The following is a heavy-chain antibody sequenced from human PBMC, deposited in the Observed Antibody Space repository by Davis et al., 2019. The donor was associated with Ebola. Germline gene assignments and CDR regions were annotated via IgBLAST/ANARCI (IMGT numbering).Heavy chain of an antibody. CDR2: FSAYNVNT. Sequence: SDHVPYKPSGYTFHSYGISWVRQAPGQELEWIGCFSAYNVNTNYAQKLQGRVTMTTETSTSTAYMELRRRRSDDTAVYYYARSGNNNWSDPWGQVTLVTVSS. CDR1: GYTFHSYG. D-gene: IGHD3-10*01. CDR3: ARSGNNNWSDP. V-gene: IGHV1-18*01. J-gene: IGHJ5*02.